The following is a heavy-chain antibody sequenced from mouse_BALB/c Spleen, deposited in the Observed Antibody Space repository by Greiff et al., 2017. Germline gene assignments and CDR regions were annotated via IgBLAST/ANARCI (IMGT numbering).Heavy chain of an antibody. CDR3: ARWDYAMDY. Sequence: EVNVVESGGGLVQPGGSRKLSCAASGFTFSSFGMHWVRQAPEKGLEWVAYISSGSSTIYYADTVKGRFTISRDNPKNTLFLQMTSLRSEDTAMYYCARWDYAMDYWGQGTSVTVSS. V-gene: IGHV5-17*02. J-gene: IGHJ4*01. CDR2: ISSGSSTI. CDR1: GFTFSSFG.